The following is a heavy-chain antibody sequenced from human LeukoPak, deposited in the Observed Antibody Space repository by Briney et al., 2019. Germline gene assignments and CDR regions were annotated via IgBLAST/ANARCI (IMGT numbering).Heavy chain of an antibody. CDR1: GGSISSYY. CDR2: IHHSGST. Sequence: PSETLSLTCTVSGGSISSYYWSWIRQPPGKGLEWIGYIHHSGSTSYNPSLKSRVTISVDTSKNQISLKVRSATAADTAVYYCARTTEDCSSTSCYQYWFDPWGQGTLVTVSS. CDR3: ARTTEDCSSTSCYQYWFDP. J-gene: IGHJ5*02. D-gene: IGHD2-2*01. V-gene: IGHV4-59*01.